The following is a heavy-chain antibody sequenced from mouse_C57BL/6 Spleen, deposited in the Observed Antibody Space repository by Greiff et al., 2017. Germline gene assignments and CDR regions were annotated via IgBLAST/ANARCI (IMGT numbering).Heavy chain of an antibody. CDR1: GFTFSDYG. CDR2: ISSGSSTI. CDR3: AKPTIVTPYYAMDY. D-gene: IGHD2-5*01. V-gene: IGHV5-17*01. J-gene: IGHJ4*01. Sequence: VQLKESGGGLVKPGGSLKLSCAASGFTFSDYGMHWVRQAPEKGLEWVAYISSGSSTIYYADTVKGRFTISRDNAKNTLFLQMTSLRSEDTAMYYCAKPTIVTPYYAMDYWGQGTSVTVSS.